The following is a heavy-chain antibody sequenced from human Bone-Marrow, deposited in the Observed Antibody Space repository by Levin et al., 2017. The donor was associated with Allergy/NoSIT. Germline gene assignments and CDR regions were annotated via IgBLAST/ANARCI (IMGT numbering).Heavy chain of an antibody. CDR3: ARDDGDSYWYFDL. V-gene: IGHV3-48*01. Sequence: GGSLRLSCAASGFTFSTFNMHWVRQAPGKGLEWVSYISSSSSIIYYADSVKGRFTISRDNAKNSLYLQMNSLRAEDTAEYYCARDDGDSYWYFDLWGRGTLVTVSS. D-gene: IGHD4-17*01. J-gene: IGHJ2*01. CDR2: ISSSSSII. CDR1: GFTFSTFN.